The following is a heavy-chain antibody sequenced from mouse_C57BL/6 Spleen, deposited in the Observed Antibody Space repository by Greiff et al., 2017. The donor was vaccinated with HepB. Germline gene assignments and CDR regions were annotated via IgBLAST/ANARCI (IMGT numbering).Heavy chain of an antibody. CDR1: GYSFTGYY. D-gene: IGHD6-1*01. V-gene: IGHV1-42*01. Sequence: VQLQQSGPELVKPGASVKISCKASGYSFTGYYMNWVKQSPEKSLEWIGEINPSTGGTTYNQKFKAKATLTVDKSSSTAYMQLKSLTSEDSAVNYCARRAASYYAMDYWGQGTSVTVSS. J-gene: IGHJ4*01. CDR2: INPSTGGT. CDR3: ARRAASYYAMDY.